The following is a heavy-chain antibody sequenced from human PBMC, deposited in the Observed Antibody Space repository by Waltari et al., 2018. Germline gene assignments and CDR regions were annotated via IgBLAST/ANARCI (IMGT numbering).Heavy chain of an antibody. J-gene: IGHJ4*02. D-gene: IGHD6-6*01. Sequence: QVQLQQSGPGLVKPSQTLSLTCAISGDSVSSSGVAWNWIRQSPSRGLEWLGMTYYVSKCSNAYAGSVKSRITINTDTTKNQFSLQLNSVTPEDSAVYYCARGRASAFDYWGQGTLVTVS. CDR1: GDSVSSSGVA. CDR2: TYYVSKCSN. CDR3: ARGRASAFDY. V-gene: IGHV6-1*01.